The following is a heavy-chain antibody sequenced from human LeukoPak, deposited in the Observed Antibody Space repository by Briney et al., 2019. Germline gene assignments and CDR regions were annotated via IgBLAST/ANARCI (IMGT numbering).Heavy chain of an antibody. V-gene: IGHV3-30-3*01. Sequence: GGSLRLSCAASGFTFSSYSMHWVRQAPGKGLEWVAVISYDGSNNYYADSVKGRFTISRDNSKNTLYLQMNSLRVEDTAVYYCARSGSSSSLRYFDYWGQGTLVTVSS. CDR2: ISYDGSNN. D-gene: IGHD6-6*01. CDR3: ARSGSSSSLRYFDY. CDR1: GFTFSSYS. J-gene: IGHJ4*02.